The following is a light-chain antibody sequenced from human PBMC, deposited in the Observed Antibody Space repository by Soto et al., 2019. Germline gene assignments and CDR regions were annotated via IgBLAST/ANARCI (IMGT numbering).Light chain of an antibody. Sequence: EIVLTQSPGTLSLSPGERATLSCRASQSVSSSYLAWYQQKPGQAPRLLIYGASSRATGIPDRFSGGGSGTDFTITISRLEPEDFVVYYCQQYGSSPRTFGQGTKVEIK. CDR1: QSVSSSY. CDR2: GAS. J-gene: IGKJ1*01. V-gene: IGKV3-20*01. CDR3: QQYGSSPRT.